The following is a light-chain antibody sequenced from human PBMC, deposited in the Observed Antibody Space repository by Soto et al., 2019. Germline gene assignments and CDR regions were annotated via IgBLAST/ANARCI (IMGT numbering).Light chain of an antibody. Sequence: SYELTQPPSVSVAPGKTATITCGGSNIGSKSVHWYQQKPGQAPVVVIYHDTDRPSGIPERFSGSNSGNPATLTISRVEAGDEADYYCQVWDISSDHDVFGAGTKLTVL. CDR3: QVWDISSDHDV. V-gene: IGLV3-21*04. CDR2: HDT. J-gene: IGLJ1*01. CDR1: NIGSKS.